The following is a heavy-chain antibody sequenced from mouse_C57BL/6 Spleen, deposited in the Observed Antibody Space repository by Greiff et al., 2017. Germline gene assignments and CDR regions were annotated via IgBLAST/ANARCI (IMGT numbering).Heavy chain of an antibody. J-gene: IGHJ4*01. CDR2: IWRGGST. Sequence: QVHVKQSGPGLVQPSQSLSITCTVSGFSLTSYGVHWVRQSPGKGLEWLGVIWRGGSTDYNAAFMSRLSITKDNSKSQVFFKMNSLQADDTAIYYCAKKEDYDYDVGAMDYWGQGTSVTVSS. V-gene: IGHV2-5*01. D-gene: IGHD2-4*01. CDR1: GFSLTSYG. CDR3: AKKEDYDYDVGAMDY.